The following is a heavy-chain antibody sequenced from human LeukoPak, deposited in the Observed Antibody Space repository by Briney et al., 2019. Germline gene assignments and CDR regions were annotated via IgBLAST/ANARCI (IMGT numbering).Heavy chain of an antibody. D-gene: IGHD5-18*01. V-gene: IGHV4-4*02. CDR2: IYHSGST. CDR3: ARWIQLWGYFDY. J-gene: IGHJ4*02. Sequence: SETLSLTCTVSGGSISSSNWWSWVRQPPGKGLEWIGEIYHSGSTNYNPSLKSRVTISVDKSKNQFSLKLSSVTAADTAVYYCARWIQLWGYFDYWGQGTLVTVSS. CDR1: GGSISSSNW.